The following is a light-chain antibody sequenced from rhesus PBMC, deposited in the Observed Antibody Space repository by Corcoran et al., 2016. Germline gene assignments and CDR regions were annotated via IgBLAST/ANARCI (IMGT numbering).Light chain of an antibody. CDR3: LQYRSSPYS. Sequence: DIQMTQSPSSLSASVGDTVTITCRASQSISSWLDWYQQKPGKAPNLLIYKASSLQSGVSSRFSGSGSGTDFTLTISSLQPEDFATYYCLQYRSSPYSFGQGTKVEIK. J-gene: IGKJ2*01. V-gene: IGKV1-22*01. CDR1: QSISSW. CDR2: KAS.